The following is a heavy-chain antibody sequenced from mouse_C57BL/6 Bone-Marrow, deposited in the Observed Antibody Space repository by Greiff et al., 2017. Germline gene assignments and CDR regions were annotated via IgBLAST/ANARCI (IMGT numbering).Heavy chain of an antibody. V-gene: IGHV3-6*01. J-gene: IGHJ3*01. D-gene: IGHD1-1*01. CDR2: ISYDGSN. CDR3: ARADYYGSSPAWFAY. Sequence: EVQLQESGPGLVKPSQSLSLTCSVTGYSITSGYYWNWIRQFPGNKLEWMGYISYDGSNNYNPSLKTRISITRDTSKNQFFLKLNSVTTEDTATYYCARADYYGSSPAWFAYWGQGTLVTVSA. CDR1: GYSITSGYY.